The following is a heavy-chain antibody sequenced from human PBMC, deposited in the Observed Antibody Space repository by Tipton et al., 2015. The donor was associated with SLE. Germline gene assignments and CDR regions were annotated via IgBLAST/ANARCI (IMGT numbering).Heavy chain of an antibody. Sequence: SLRLSCSASGFTFSSSAMHWVRQAPGKGLKYVSAISSNGGSTYYSDSVKGRFTISRDNSKNTLYLQMSSLRAEDTAVYYCVKGDVVLWFGDTCFDYWGQGTLVTDSS. CDR3: VKGDVVLWFGDTCFDY. V-gene: IGHV3-64D*06. CDR2: ISSNGGST. J-gene: IGHJ4*02. CDR1: GFTFSSSA. D-gene: IGHD3-10*01.